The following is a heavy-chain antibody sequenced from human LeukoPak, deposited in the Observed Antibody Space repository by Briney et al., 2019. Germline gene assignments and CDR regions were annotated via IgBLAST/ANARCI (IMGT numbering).Heavy chain of an antibody. J-gene: IGHJ4*02. V-gene: IGHV4-38-2*02. CDR2: IYYSGST. D-gene: IGHD3-9*01. CDR1: GYSISSGFY. CDR3: ELYDILTGYPQFKDDY. Sequence: SETLSLTCTVSGYSISSGFYWGWIRQPPGKGLEWIGSIYYSGSTYYNPSLKSRVTISVDTSKNQFSLKLSSVTAADTAVYYCELYDILTGYPQFKDDYWGQGTLVTVSS.